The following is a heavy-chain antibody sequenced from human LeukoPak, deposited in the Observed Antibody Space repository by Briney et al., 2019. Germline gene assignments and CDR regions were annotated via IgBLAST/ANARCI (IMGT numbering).Heavy chain of an antibody. J-gene: IGHJ5*02. V-gene: IGHV4-59*01. CDR3: AREAGEPNWFDP. CDR1: GGSISSYY. CDR2: IYYSGST. Sequence: KPSETLSLTCTVSGGSISSYYWSWLRQPPGKGLEWIGYIYYSGSTNYNPSLKSRVTISVDTSKNQFSLKLSSVTAADTAVYYCAREAGEPNWFDPWGQGTLVTVSS. D-gene: IGHD4-17*01.